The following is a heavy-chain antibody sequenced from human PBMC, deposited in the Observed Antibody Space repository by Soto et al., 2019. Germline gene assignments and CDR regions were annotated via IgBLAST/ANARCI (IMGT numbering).Heavy chain of an antibody. J-gene: IGHJ6*02. Sequence: SQTLSLTCAISGDSVSTNGAAWDWIRRSPSRGLEWLGRTYYRPKWFIDDAVSVRCRISMYPDTSKYQFSLQLDAVTPEDTAVYYCRRGEYRASFPLLSYSNPKHVWGPGTTVTFSS. D-gene: IGHD6-6*01. V-gene: IGHV6-1*01. CDR1: GDSVSTNGAA. CDR2: TYYRPKWFI. CDR3: RRGEYRASFPLLSYSNPKHV.